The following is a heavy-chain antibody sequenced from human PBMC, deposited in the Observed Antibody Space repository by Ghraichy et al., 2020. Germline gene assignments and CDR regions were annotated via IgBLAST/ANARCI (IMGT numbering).Heavy chain of an antibody. D-gene: IGHD6-19*01. CDR3: ARDPGQWVYLYGMDV. CDR2: INLKNGGT. V-gene: IGHV1-2*02. Sequence: ASVKVSCKASGYIFTAYYIHWVRQAPGQGLEWMGWINLKNGGTDYAQKFRGRVTVTRDTSISTAYMELSRLSSDDTAIYYCARDPGQWVYLYGMDVWGQGTTVTVSS. J-gene: IGHJ6*02. CDR1: GYIFTAYY.